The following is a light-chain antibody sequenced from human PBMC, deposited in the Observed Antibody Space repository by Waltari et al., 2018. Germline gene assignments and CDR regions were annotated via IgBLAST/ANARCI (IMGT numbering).Light chain of an antibody. Sequence: SSELTQDPAMSVASGQTVTIPCHGVCLRIFFASWYQQRPGQAPFLVVYGDNNRPSGIPDRFSGSTSGGTAFLTITGAQADDEAVYFCHSRDTTSTRVFGGGTRLTV. V-gene: IGLV3-19*01. CDR3: HSRDTTSTRV. CDR2: GDN. J-gene: IGLJ2*01. CDR1: CLRIFF.